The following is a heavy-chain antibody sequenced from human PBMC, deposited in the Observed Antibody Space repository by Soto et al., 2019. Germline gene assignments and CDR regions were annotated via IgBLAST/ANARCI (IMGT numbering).Heavy chain of an antibody. J-gene: IGHJ4*02. D-gene: IGHD2-15*01. CDR1: GYTFTSYD. CDR3: GRGVFFFGVVGVAATSGLLDY. CDR2: MNPNSGNT. Sequence: ASVKVSCKASGYTFTSYDINWVRQATGQGLEWMGWMNPNSGNTGYAQKYQGRVTMTRNTSISTAYMELSSLRSEDTAVYYCGRGVFFFGVVGVAATSGLLDYWGQGTLVTVSS. V-gene: IGHV1-8*01.